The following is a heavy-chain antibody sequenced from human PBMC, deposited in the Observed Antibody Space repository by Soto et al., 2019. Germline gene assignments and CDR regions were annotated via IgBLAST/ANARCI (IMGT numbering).Heavy chain of an antibody. D-gene: IGHD6-6*01. J-gene: IGHJ4*02. CDR2: ISHDGSNQ. V-gene: IGHV3-30-3*01. Sequence: QVHLVESGGDVVQPGRSLRLSCAASGFTFCNYAMHLVREVPGKGLEWVALISHDGSNQYHADSVKGRFTISRDNSKTALYLQMNSLKPEDTAVYYCARTPGCYSSSSPFAYWGQGTLVTVSS. CDR1: GFTFCNYA. CDR3: ARTPGCYSSSSPFAY.